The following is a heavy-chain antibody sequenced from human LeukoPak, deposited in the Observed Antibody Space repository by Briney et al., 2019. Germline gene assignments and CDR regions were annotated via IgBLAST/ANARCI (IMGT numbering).Heavy chain of an antibody. CDR2: MNPNSGNT. CDR1: GYTFTSYD. V-gene: IGHV1-8*01. CDR3: ARGRRWFGELLRSYYYYYMDV. J-gene: IGHJ6*03. D-gene: IGHD3-10*01. Sequence: GASVKVSCKASGYTFTSYDINWVRQAPGQGLEWMGWMNPNSGNTGYAQKFQGRVTMTRNTSISTAYMELSSLRSVDTAVYYCARGRRWFGELLRSYYYYYMDVWGKGTTVTVSS.